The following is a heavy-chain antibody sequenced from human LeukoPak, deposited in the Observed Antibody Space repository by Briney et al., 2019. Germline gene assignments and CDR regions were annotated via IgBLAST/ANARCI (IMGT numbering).Heavy chain of an antibody. CDR3: ARGHSEAYYDILTALIFFDY. CDR2: INWNGGST. V-gene: IGHV3-20*04. J-gene: IGHJ4*02. D-gene: IGHD3-9*01. CDR1: GFTFDDYG. Sequence: GGSLRLSCAASGFTFDDYGMSWVRQAPGKGLEWVSGINWNGGSTGYADSVKGRFTISRDNAKNSLYLQMNSLRAEETALYYCARGHSEAYYDILTALIFFDYWGQGTLVTVSS.